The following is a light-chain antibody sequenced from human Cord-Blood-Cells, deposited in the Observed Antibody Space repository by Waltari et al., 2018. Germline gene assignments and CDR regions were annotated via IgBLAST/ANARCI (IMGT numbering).Light chain of an antibody. CDR3: SSYTSSSTLGV. CDR2: DVS. CDR1: SSDVGGYNY. J-gene: IGLJ2*01. Sequence: QSALTQPASVSGSPGQSITISCTGTSSDVGGYNYFSWYQQHPGKAPKLMVCDVSKRPSGVSNRFSGSKSGNTASLTISGLQAEDEADYYCSSYTSSSTLGVFGGGTKLTVL. V-gene: IGLV2-14*01.